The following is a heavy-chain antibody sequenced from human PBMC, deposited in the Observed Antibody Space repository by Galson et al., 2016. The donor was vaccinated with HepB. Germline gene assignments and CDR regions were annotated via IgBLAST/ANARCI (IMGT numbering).Heavy chain of an antibody. V-gene: IGHV3-48*03. CDR2: ISSRGETK. CDR1: GFAFNVYN. D-gene: IGHD2-21*02. Sequence: SLRLSCAASGFAFNVYNMKWVRQAPGKGLECISYISSRGETKYYADSVKGRFSISRDNAKNSLFLQMNSLEDEDTATYYCVAEEFLHCGGGCSFWGQGTLVTVSS. CDR3: VAEEFLHCGGGCSF. J-gene: IGHJ4*02.